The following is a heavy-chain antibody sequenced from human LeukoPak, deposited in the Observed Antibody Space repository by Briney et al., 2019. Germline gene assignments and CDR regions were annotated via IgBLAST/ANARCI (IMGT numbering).Heavy chain of an antibody. CDR1: GGSISSSNW. D-gene: IGHD2-2*01. Sequence: SGPGLVKPSGTLSLTCAVSGGSISSSNWWSWVRQPPGKGLEWIGEIYHSGSTNYNPPLKSRVTISVDKSKNQFSLKLSSVTAADTAVYYCARELVVPAAMRREFDYWGQGTLVTVSS. J-gene: IGHJ4*02. CDR2: IYHSGST. V-gene: IGHV4-4*02. CDR3: ARELVVPAAMRREFDY.